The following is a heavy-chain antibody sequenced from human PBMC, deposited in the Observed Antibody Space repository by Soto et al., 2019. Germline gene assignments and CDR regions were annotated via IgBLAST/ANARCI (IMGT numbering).Heavy chain of an antibody. J-gene: IGHJ1*01. Sequence: EVQLVESGGGLVKRGGSLRLSCAASGFIFSSYSMVWVRQAPGKGLEWVASINSGSNFIHYADSVKGRFTISRDNAKNSLFLKMNSLRSEDTAVYFCARERSDDRFVQYFQHWGQGTLVTVSS. V-gene: IGHV3-21*06. CDR2: INSGSNFI. CDR3: ARERSDDRFVQYFQH. D-gene: IGHD6-19*01. CDR1: GFIFSSYS.